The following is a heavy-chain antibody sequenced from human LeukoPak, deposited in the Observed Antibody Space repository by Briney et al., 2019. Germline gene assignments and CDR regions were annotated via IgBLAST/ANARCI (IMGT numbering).Heavy chain of an antibody. Sequence: SQTLSLTCTVSGGSISSGSYYWSWIRQPAGKGLEWIGRIYNSGSTTYNPSLKSRVTISVDTSKNQFSLKLSSVSAADTAVYYCARDNYYDTSGYFDYWGQGTLVTVSS. D-gene: IGHD3-22*01. CDR2: IYNSGST. V-gene: IGHV4-61*02. J-gene: IGHJ4*02. CDR3: ARDNYYDTSGYFDY. CDR1: GGSISSGSYY.